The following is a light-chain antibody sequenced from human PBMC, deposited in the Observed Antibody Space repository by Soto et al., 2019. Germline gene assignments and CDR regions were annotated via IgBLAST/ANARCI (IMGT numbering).Light chain of an antibody. Sequence: DIVLTQSPATLSLSPGERATLSCRASQSVSTYLAWYQQKPGQAPRLLIYDASNRATGIPARFSGSGSGTDFTLTISSLQPEDVATYYCQKYNSAPLTFGGGTKVDIK. CDR3: QKYNSAPLT. V-gene: IGKV3-11*01. J-gene: IGKJ4*01. CDR2: DAS. CDR1: QSVSTY.